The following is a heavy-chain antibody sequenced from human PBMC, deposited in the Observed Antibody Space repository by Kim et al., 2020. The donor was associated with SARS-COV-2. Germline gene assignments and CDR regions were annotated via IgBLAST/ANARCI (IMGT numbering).Heavy chain of an antibody. CDR2: TYYRSKWYN. CDR1: GDSVSSNSAA. D-gene: IGHD6-6*01. J-gene: IGHJ5*02. V-gene: IGHV6-1*01. CDR3: ARDHWGSSSPNNWFDP. Sequence: SQNLSLTCAISGDSVSSNSAAWNWIRQSPSRGLEWLGRTYYRSKWYNDYAVSVKSRITINPDTSKNQFSLQLNSVTPEDTAVYYCARDHWGSSSPNNWFDPWGQGTLVTVSS.